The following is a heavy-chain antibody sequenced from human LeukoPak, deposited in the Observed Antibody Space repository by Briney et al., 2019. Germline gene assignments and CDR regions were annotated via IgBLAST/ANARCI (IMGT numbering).Heavy chain of an antibody. CDR2: IWYDGSNK. CDR1: GFTFSSYG. V-gene: IGHV3-33*01. J-gene: IGHJ4*02. D-gene: IGHD3-22*01. CDR3: ARDGRISYYDSSGPFDY. Sequence: GGSLRLSCAASGFTFSSYGMHWVRQAPGKGLEWVAVIWYDGSNKYYADSVKGRFTISRDNSKNTLYLQMNSLRAGDTAVYYCARDGRISYYDSSGPFDYWGQGTLVTVSS.